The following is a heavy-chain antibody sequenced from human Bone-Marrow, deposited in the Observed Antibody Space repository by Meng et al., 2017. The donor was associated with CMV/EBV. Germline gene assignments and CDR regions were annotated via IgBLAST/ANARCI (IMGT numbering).Heavy chain of an antibody. V-gene: IGHV1-2*02. J-gene: IGHJ4*02. Sequence: VYCKASGYTFTDHNIHWVRQAPGQGLEWMGGINPKSGGTSYAQSFQGRVTVTSDTSINTAYMELTGLTSDDTALYYCASGGTWNDYWGQGTLVTVSS. CDR2: INPKSGGT. CDR3: ASGGTWNDY. CDR1: GYTFTDHN. D-gene: IGHD4-23*01.